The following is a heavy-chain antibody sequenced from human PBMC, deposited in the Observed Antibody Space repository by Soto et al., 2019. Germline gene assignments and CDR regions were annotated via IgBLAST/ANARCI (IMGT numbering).Heavy chain of an antibody. D-gene: IGHD7-27*01. Sequence: SETLSLTCAVSGGSISSGGYSWSWIRQPPGKGLEWIGYIYHSGSTYYNPSLKSRVTISVDRSKNQFSLKLSSVTAADTAVYYCARSNWGFDYWGQGTLVTVSS. J-gene: IGHJ4*02. CDR1: GGSISSGGYS. CDR2: IYHSGST. V-gene: IGHV4-30-2*01. CDR3: ARSNWGFDY.